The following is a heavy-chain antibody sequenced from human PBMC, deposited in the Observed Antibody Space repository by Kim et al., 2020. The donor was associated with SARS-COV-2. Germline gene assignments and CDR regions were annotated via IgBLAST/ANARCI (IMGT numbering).Heavy chain of an antibody. CDR1: GFTFSSYG. CDR2: IWYDGSNK. Sequence: GGSLRLSCAASGFTFSSYGMHWVRQAPGKGLEWVAVIWYDGSNKYYADSVKGRFTISRDNSKNTLYLQMNSLRAEDTAVYYCARDPLFYCSSTSCYEGYYYYGMDVWGQGTTVTVSS. CDR3: ARDPLFYCSSTSCYEGYYYYGMDV. D-gene: IGHD2-2*01. J-gene: IGHJ6*02. V-gene: IGHV3-33*01.